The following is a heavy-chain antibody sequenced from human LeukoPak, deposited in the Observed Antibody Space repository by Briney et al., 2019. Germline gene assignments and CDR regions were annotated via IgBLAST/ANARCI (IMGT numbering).Heavy chain of an antibody. CDR3: SRGSGWLSVY. CDR2: ISGGTT. V-gene: IGHV3-49*03. CDR1: GFTFVDYL. Sequence: GGSLRLSCTASGFTFVDYLVSWFRQAPGKGLEWIGFISGGTTEYAASVKGRFTISRDDSTSIAYLQMNSLTTEDTAVYYCSRGSGWLSVYWGQGTLVTVSS. D-gene: IGHD6-19*01. J-gene: IGHJ4*02.